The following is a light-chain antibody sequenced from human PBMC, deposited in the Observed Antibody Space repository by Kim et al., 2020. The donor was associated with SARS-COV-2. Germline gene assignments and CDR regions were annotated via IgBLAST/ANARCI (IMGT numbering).Light chain of an antibody. Sequence: YLSPGERATLSCRTSQNVGNYLAWYQHRPGQAPRLLIYGASNRATGIPARFSGSGSGTDFTLTISSLEPEDFAVYYCQQRSSWFTFGQGTKLEI. CDR1: QNVGNY. CDR3: QQRSSWFT. J-gene: IGKJ2*01. V-gene: IGKV3-11*01. CDR2: GAS.